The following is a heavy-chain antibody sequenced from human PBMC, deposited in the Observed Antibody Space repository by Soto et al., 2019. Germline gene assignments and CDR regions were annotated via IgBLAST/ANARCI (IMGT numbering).Heavy chain of an antibody. D-gene: IGHD3-3*01. V-gene: IGHV3-21*01. J-gene: IGHJ4*02. CDR2: ISSSSSYI. CDR3: ARVGSITIFGVAPGRRNYFDY. Sequence: GALIVSWAASGITFSSYSMNLVLQAPGKGLEWVSSISSSSSYIYYADSVKGRFTISRDNAKNSLYLQMNSLRAEDTAVYYCARVGSITIFGVAPGRRNYFDYWGQGTLVTVSS. CDR1: GITFSSYS.